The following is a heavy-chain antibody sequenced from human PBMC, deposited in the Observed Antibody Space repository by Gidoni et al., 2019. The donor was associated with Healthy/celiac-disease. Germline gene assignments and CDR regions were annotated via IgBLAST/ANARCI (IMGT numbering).Heavy chain of an antibody. V-gene: IGHV3-33*01. CDR3: AREEVEKYYFDY. CDR1: GFTFSSYG. Sequence: QVQLVESGGGVVQPGRSRRLAWAGSGFTFSSYGMHWVRQAPGKGLEWVAVIWYDGSNKYYADSVKGRFTISRDNSKNTLYLQMNSLRAEDTAVYYCAREEVEKYYFDYWGQGTLVTVSS. CDR2: IWYDGSNK. J-gene: IGHJ4*02. D-gene: IGHD1-1*01.